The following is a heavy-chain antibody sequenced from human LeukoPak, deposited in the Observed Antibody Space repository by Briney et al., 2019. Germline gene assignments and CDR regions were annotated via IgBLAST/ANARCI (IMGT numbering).Heavy chain of an antibody. CDR1: GFTFSSYA. CDR3: ARGGGQSIAARRFDY. Sequence: GGSLRLSCAASGFTFSSYAMHWVRQAPGKGLEYVSAISSNGGSTYYANSVKGRFTISRDKSKNTLYLQMGSLRAEDMAVYYCARGGGQSIAARRFDYWGQGTLVTVSS. CDR2: ISSNGGST. J-gene: IGHJ4*02. V-gene: IGHV3-64*01. D-gene: IGHD6-6*01.